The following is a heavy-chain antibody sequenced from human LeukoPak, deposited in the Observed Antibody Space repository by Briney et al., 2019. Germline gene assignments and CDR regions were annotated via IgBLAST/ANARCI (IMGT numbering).Heavy chain of an antibody. CDR1: GYTFTDYH. CDR2: INPNSGGT. V-gene: IGHV1-2*02. J-gene: IGHJ4*02. D-gene: IGHD3-3*01. CDR3: ARDIRPRVESFDY. Sequence: ASVKLSCKASGYTFTDYHLHWVRQAPGQGLEWMGWINPNSGGTNYAQKFQGRVTMTRDTSINTAYMELSRMRSDDTAVYYCARDIRPRVESFDYWGQGTLVTVSS.